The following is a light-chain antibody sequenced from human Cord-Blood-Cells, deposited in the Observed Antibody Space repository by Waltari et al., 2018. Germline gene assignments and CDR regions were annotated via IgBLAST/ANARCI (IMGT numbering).Light chain of an antibody. Sequence: EIVLTQSPATLSVSLGDSATLSCRASQSVSSNLAWYQQKPGKAPRLLIYGASTRATGIPARLIGSGSAREFTLTISSLQSEDFAVYYCRQYNNWPPLTFGGGTKVEIK. CDR3: RQYNNWPPLT. CDR1: QSVSSN. CDR2: GAS. J-gene: IGKJ4*01. V-gene: IGKV3-15*01.